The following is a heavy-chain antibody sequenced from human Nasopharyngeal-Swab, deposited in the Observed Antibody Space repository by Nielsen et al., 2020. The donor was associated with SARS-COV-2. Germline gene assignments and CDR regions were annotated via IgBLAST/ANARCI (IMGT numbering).Heavy chain of an antibody. CDR2: IYYSGST. Sequence: SETLSLTCTVSGGSISSGGYYWSWIRQHPGKGLEWIGYIYYSGSTYYNPSLKSRVTISVDTSKNQFSLKLSSVTAADTAVYYCARVGPYCSSTSYSYLWWFDPWGQGTLVTVSS. CDR3: ARVGPYCSSTSYSYLWWFDP. J-gene: IGHJ5*02. V-gene: IGHV4-31*03. CDR1: GGSISSGGYY. D-gene: IGHD2-2*01.